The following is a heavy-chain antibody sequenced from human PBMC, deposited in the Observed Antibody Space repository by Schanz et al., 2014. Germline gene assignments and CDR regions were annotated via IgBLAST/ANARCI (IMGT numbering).Heavy chain of an antibody. V-gene: IGHV3-30*03. CDR3: ARDRQQLVGRIGYYYGMDV. CDR2: VGDTGTTK. CDR1: GFPFSSHG. J-gene: IGHJ6*02. D-gene: IGHD6-13*01. Sequence: QVQLVESGGGVVQPGRSLTLSCAASGFPFSSHGMHWVRQAPAKGLEWVAVVGDTGTTKFYADSVKGRLTISRDNSKNTLYLQMNSLRAEDTAVYYCARDRQQLVGRIGYYYGMDVWGQGTTVTVSS.